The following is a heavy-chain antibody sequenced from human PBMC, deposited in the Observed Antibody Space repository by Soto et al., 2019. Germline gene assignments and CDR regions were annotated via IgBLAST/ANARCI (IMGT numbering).Heavy chain of an antibody. V-gene: IGHV3-21*01. D-gene: IGHD2-2*01. CDR1: GFTFSSYS. CDR3: ARDTLEDYCSSTSCSYYGTDV. Sequence: PGGSLRLSCAASGFTFSSYSMNWVRQAPGKGLEWVSSISSSSSYIYYADSVKGRFTISRDNAKNSLYLQMNSLRAEDTAVYYCARDTLEDYCSSTSCSYYGTDVWGQATTVTV. J-gene: IGHJ6*02. CDR2: ISSSSSYI.